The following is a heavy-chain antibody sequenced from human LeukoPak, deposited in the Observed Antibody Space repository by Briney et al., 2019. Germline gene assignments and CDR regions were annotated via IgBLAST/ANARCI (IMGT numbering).Heavy chain of an antibody. J-gene: IGHJ4*02. D-gene: IGHD3-16*01. V-gene: IGHV3-30*18. CDR2: ISYGGTNK. Sequence: GGSLRLSCAASGFTFSHYIMHWVRQAPGKGLEWVAVISYGGTNKYYADSVKGRFTISRDDSKNTWYLQMDSLRAEDTAVYYCAKKLIHYDGNGFVDYWGQGILVTVSS. CDR3: AKKLIHYDGNGFVDY. CDR1: GFTFSHYI.